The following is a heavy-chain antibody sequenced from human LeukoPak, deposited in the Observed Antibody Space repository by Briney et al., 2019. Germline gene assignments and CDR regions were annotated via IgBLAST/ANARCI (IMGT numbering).Heavy chain of an antibody. CDR3: AAQTGTTGD. CDR2: ISWDGGST. J-gene: IGHJ4*02. V-gene: IGHV3-43*02. Sequence: PGGSLRLSCAASGFTFSSYGMSWVRQAPGKGLEWVSLISWDGGSTYYADSVKGRFTISRDNSKNSLYLQMDSLRTEDTALYYCAAQTGTTGDWGQGTLVTVSS. D-gene: IGHD1-7*01. CDR1: GFTFSSYG.